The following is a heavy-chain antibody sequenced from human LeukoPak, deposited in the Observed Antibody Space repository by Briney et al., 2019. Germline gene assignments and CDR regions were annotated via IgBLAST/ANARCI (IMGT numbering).Heavy chain of an antibody. CDR2: IKSKTDGGTT. D-gene: IGHD1-26*01. J-gene: IGHJ4*02. CDR3: TSGWQLIDF. Sequence: PGGSLRLSCADSGFTFSSYAMSWVRQAPGKGLEWVGRIKSKTDGGTTDYAAPVKGIFTISRDDSKNTLYLQMNSLKTEDAAVYYCTSGWQLIDFWGQGTLVTVSS. V-gene: IGHV3-15*01. CDR1: GFTFSSYA.